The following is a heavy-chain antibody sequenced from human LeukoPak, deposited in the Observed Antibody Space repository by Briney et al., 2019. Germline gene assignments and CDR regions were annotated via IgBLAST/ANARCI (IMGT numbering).Heavy chain of an antibody. CDR2: IIPIFGTA. J-gene: IGHJ3*02. CDR3: ARVREGGAAFDI. Sequence: ASVKVSCKASGGTFSSYANSWVRQAPGQGLEWMGGIIPIFGTANYAQKFQGRVTITTDESTSTAYMELSSLRSEDTAVYYCARVREGGAAFDIWGQGTMVTVSS. V-gene: IGHV1-69*05. CDR1: GGTFSSYA. D-gene: IGHD1-26*01.